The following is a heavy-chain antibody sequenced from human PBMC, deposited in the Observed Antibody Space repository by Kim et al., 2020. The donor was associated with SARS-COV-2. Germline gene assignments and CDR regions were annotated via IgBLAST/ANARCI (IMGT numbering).Heavy chain of an antibody. CDR3: ARNSDSGSGHSDY. CDR1: GFTFSSYA. V-gene: IGHV3-30-3*01. Sequence: GGSLRLSCAASGFTFSSYAMHWVRQAPGKGLEWVAVISYDGSNKYYADSVKGRFTISRDNSKNTLYLQMNSLRAEDTAVYYCARNSDSGSGHSDYWGQGTLVTVSS. J-gene: IGHJ4*02. CDR2: ISYDGSNK. D-gene: IGHD3-10*01.